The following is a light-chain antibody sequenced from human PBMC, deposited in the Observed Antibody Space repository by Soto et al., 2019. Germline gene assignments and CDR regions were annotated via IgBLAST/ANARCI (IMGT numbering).Light chain of an antibody. CDR2: GAS. Sequence: EIVMTQSPATLSVSPGERATLSCRASQSVSSNLAWYQQKPGQVPRLLIYGASTRATGIPARFSGSGSGTEFTLTISSLQSEDFAVYYCHQYNNWPPWTVGQGTKVEIK. J-gene: IGKJ1*01. V-gene: IGKV3-15*01. CDR3: HQYNNWPPWT. CDR1: QSVSSN.